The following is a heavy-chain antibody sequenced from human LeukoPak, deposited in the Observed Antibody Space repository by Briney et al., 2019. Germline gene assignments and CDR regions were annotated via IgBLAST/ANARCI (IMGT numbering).Heavy chain of an antibody. J-gene: IGHJ4*02. Sequence: PGGSLRLSCAASGFTFSNYWTHGVRQAPRRGLVWVSRINCDCCSTSYADSAKGRFAISRDNAKNTLYLQMNSMRAEDTAVYYCASFAYSSGWYSWGQGTLVTVSS. D-gene: IGHD6-19*01. CDR2: INCDCCST. CDR3: ASFAYSSGWYS. V-gene: IGHV3-74*01. CDR1: GFTFSNYW.